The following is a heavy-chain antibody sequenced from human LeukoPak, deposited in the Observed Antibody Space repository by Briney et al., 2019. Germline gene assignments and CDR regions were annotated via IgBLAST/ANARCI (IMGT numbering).Heavy chain of an antibody. V-gene: IGHV4-34*01. D-gene: IGHD3-16*02. CDR3: ARSPPIMITIGGVILEGYYFDY. Sequence: SETLSLTCAVYGGSFSGYYWSWIRQPPGKGLEWIGEINHSGSTNYNPSLKSRVTISVDTSKNQFSLKLSSVTAADTAVYYCARSPPIMITIGGVILEGYYFDYWGQGTLVTVSS. J-gene: IGHJ4*02. CDR2: INHSGST. CDR1: GGSFSGYY.